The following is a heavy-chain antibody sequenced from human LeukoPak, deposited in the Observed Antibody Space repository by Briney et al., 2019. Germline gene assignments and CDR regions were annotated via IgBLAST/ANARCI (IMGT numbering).Heavy chain of an antibody. CDR2: IYYTGST. V-gene: IGHV4-39*01. J-gene: IGHJ4*02. Sequence: SETLSLTCTVSGGSIISSSDYWGWIRQPPGKGLEWIAAIYYTGSTYYNPSLRSRVTISVDTSKNQFSLRLTSVTAADTAVYYCAGIAARIDYWGQGTLVTVSS. D-gene: IGHD6-6*01. CDR3: AGIAARIDY. CDR1: GGSIISSSDY.